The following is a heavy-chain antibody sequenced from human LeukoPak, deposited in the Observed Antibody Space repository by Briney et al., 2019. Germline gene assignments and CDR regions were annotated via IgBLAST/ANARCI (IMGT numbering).Heavy chain of an antibody. J-gene: IGHJ6*03. V-gene: IGHV4-4*07. CDR1: GGSISSYY. D-gene: IGHD2-2*01. CDR3: ARRARLNLVVPAATPRFVSYYYYMDV. Sequence: PSETLSLTCTVSGGSISSYYWSWIRQPAGKGLEWIGRIYTSGSTNYNPSLKSRVTISVDTSKNQFSLKLSSVTAADTAVYYCARRARLNLVVPAATPRFVSYYYYMDVWGKGTTVTISS. CDR2: IYTSGST.